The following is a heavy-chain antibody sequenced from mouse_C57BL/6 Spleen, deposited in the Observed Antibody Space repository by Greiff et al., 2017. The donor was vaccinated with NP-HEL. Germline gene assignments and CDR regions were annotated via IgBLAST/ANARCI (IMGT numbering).Heavy chain of an antibody. CDR3: ARWDYWGLYAMDY. D-gene: IGHD4-1*01. V-gene: IGHV1-69*01. CDR1: GYTFTSYW. CDR2: IDPSDSYT. Sequence: QVQLQQPGAELVMPGASVKLSCKASGYTFTSYWMHWVKQRPGQGLEWIGEIDPSDSYTTYNQKFKGKSTLTVDKSSSTAYMQLSSLTSEDSAGYYCARWDYWGLYAMDYWGQGTSVTVSS. J-gene: IGHJ4*01.